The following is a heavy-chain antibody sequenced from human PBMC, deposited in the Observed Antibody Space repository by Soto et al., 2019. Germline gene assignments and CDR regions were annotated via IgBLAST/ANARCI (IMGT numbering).Heavy chain of an antibody. V-gene: IGHV4-34*01. CDR1: GGSFSGYY. Sequence: QVQLQQWGAGLLKPSETLSLTCAVYGGSFSGYYWTWIRQPPGTGLEWIGEINHSGSTNYNPSLKSRATISVDTSKNQFSPKLTSVTAADTAVYYCARDKITGLFDYWGQGTLVTVSS. D-gene: IGHD2-8*02. CDR3: ARDKITGLFDY. CDR2: INHSGST. J-gene: IGHJ4*02.